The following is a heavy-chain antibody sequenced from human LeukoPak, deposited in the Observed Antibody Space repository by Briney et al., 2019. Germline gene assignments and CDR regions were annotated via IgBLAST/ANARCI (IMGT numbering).Heavy chain of an antibody. V-gene: IGHV4-34*09. J-gene: IGHJ5*02. D-gene: IGHD3-3*01. CDR3: ARTGLRFLEWYWFDP. CDR2: IYYSGST. CDR1: GGSFSDYS. Sequence: SETLSLTCAVYGGSFSDYSWSWIRQPPGKGLEWIGYIYYSGSTYYNPSLKSRVTISVDTTKNQFSLKLSSVTAADTAVYYCARTGLRFLEWYWFDPWGQGTLVTVSS.